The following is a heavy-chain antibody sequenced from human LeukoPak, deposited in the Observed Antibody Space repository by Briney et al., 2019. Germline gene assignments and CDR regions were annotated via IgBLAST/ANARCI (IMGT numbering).Heavy chain of an antibody. Sequence: PGGSLRLSCAASGFTFSSYAMSWVRQAPGKGLEWVSAISGSGGSTYYADSVKGRFTISRDNSKNTLYLQMNSVRPEDTAVYYCAKGSEYSSSLLDYWGQGTLVTDSS. V-gene: IGHV3-23*01. CDR3: AKGSEYSSSLLDY. CDR1: GFTFSSYA. D-gene: IGHD6-6*01. J-gene: IGHJ4*02. CDR2: ISGSGGST.